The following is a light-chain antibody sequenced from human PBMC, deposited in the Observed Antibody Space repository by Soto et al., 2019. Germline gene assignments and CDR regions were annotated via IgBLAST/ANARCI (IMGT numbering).Light chain of an antibody. Sequence: IQMTQSPSTLSASLGDRVTTTCRASQSISSWLAWYQQKPGKAPKLPIYDASSLETGVPSRFSGSGSGTEFTLTISSLQPDDFATYYCQHYNSYGTFGQGTKVDIK. CDR3: QHYNSYGT. CDR2: DAS. V-gene: IGKV1-5*01. J-gene: IGKJ1*01. CDR1: QSISSW.